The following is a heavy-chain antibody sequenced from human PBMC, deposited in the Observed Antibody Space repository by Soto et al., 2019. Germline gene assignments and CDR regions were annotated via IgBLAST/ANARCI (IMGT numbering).Heavy chain of an antibody. CDR2: ISYSGGST. CDR3: AKPLRFLEWSRSYYYGMDA. V-gene: IGHV3-23*01. Sequence: GGSLRLSCAASGFTFSNYAMSWVHQAPGKGLEWVSAISYSGGSTYYADSVKGRFTISRDNSKNTLYLQMNSLTAEDTAVYYCAKPLRFLEWSRSYYYGMDAWGQGTTVTVSS. J-gene: IGHJ6*02. D-gene: IGHD3-3*01. CDR1: GFTFSNYA.